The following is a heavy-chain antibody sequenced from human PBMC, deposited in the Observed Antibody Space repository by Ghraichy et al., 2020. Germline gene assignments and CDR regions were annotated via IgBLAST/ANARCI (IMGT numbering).Heavy chain of an antibody. J-gene: IGHJ4*02. CDR1: GGSFSGYY. D-gene: IGHD3-9*01. CDR2: INHSGST. V-gene: IGHV4-34*01. Sequence: LETLSLTCAFYGGSFSGYYWSWIRQPPGKGLEWIGEINHSGSTNYNPSLKSRVTISVDTSKNQFSLKLSSVTAADTAVYYCAGGRGRHYYDILTGYRHYFDYWGQGTLVTVSS. CDR3: AGGRGRHYYDILTGYRHYFDY.